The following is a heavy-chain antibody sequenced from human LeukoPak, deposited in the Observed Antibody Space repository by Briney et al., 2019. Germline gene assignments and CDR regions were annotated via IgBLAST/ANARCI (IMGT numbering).Heavy chain of an antibody. V-gene: IGHV7-4-1*02. CDR2: INTNTGNP. Sequence: ASVKVSCKASGYTFTGYYMHWVRQAPGQGLEWMGWINTNTGNPTYAQGFTGRFVFSLDTSVSTAYLQISSLEAEDTAVYYCARAFQLWPPALVGYWGQGTLVTVSS. J-gene: IGHJ4*02. CDR1: GYTFTGYY. CDR3: ARAFQLWPPALVGY. D-gene: IGHD5-18*01.